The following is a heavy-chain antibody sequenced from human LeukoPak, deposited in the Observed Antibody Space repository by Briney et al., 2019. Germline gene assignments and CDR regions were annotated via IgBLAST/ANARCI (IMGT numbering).Heavy chain of an antibody. Sequence: PGGSLRLSCAASGFTFSSHSMNWVRQAPGKGLEWVSYISSSSSTIYYADSVKGRFTISRDNAKNSLYLQMDSLRGEDTAVYYCAKDFRIGYSAHFDYWGQGALVTVSS. J-gene: IGHJ4*02. CDR3: AKDFRIGYSAHFDY. CDR2: ISSSSSTI. D-gene: IGHD2-21*01. V-gene: IGHV3-48*01. CDR1: GFTFSSHS.